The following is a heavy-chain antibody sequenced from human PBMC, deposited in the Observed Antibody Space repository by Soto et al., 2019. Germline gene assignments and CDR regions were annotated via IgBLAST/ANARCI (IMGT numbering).Heavy chain of an antibody. Sequence: ASVKVSCKASGYTFTSYAMHWVRQAPGQRLEWMGWINAGNGNTKYSRKFQGRVTITRDTSASTAYMELSSLRSEDTAAYYCARGRRFGDYVTFDYWGQGTLVTVSS. CDR2: INAGNGNT. D-gene: IGHD4-17*01. J-gene: IGHJ4*02. CDR3: ARGRRFGDYVTFDY. CDR1: GYTFTSYA. V-gene: IGHV1-3*01.